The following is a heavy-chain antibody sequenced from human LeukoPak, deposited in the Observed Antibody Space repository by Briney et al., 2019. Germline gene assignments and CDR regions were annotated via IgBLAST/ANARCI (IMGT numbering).Heavy chain of an antibody. Sequence: SETLSLTCTVSGGPISSYYWSWIRQPPGKGLEWIGYIYYSGSTNYNPSLKSRVTISVDTSKNQFSLKLSSVTAADTAVYYCASGTVTHDYWGQGTLVTVSS. J-gene: IGHJ4*02. D-gene: IGHD4-17*01. CDR3: ASGTVTHDY. V-gene: IGHV4-59*01. CDR1: GGPISSYY. CDR2: IYYSGST.